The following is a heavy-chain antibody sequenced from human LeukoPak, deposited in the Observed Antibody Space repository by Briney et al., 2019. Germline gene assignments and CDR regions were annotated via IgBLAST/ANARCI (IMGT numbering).Heavy chain of an antibody. D-gene: IGHD2-15*01. V-gene: IGHV4-4*02. CDR3: ARAVGMVVAAHTQHSDY. Sequence: SETLSLTCAVSGGSISSSNWWSWVRQPPGKGLEWIGEIYHSGSTNYNPSLKSRVTISVDKSKNQFSLKLSSVTAADTAVYYCARAVGMVVAAHTQHSDYWGQGTLVTVSS. J-gene: IGHJ4*02. CDR1: GGSISSSNW. CDR2: IYHSGST.